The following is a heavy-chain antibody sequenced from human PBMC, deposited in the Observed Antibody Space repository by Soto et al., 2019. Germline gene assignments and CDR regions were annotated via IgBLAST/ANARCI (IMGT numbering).Heavy chain of an antibody. J-gene: IGHJ4*02. V-gene: IGHV3-21*01. D-gene: IGHD2-15*01. Sequence: EVPLVESGGGLVQPGGSLRLSCAASGFTFSDYSMTWVRQAPGKGLEWVSSISSTSIYIFYADSVKGRFTISRDNAKNSLYLQMNSLRAEDTAVYYCARDANLVDSWGQGTLVIVSS. CDR2: ISSTSIYI. CDR3: ARDANLVDS. CDR1: GFTFSDYS.